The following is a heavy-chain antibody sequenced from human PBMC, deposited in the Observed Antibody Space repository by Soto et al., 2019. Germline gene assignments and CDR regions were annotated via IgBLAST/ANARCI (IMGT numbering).Heavy chain of an antibody. J-gene: IGHJ4*02. CDR2: ISHTGSP. Sequence: LQLQESGPGLVKPSETLSLTCTVSGGSISNSYYFWAWMRQPPGKGLEWVGTISHTGSPRYNPSLKSRVTISVDTSKNQSSLRLPSVTAADTAVFYCASQLESTTYFDYWGRGTLVTVSS. V-gene: IGHV4-39*01. D-gene: IGHD1-1*01. CDR3: ASQLESTTYFDY. CDR1: GGSISNSYYF.